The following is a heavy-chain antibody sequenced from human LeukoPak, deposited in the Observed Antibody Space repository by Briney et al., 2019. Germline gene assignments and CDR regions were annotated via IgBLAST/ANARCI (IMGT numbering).Heavy chain of an antibody. V-gene: IGHV3-21*01. D-gene: IGHD4/OR15-4a*01. CDR3: ARVGASDAFDI. Sequence: GGSLRLSCAASGFTFSSYSMNWVRQAPGKGLEWVSSISSSSSYIYYADSVKGRFTISRDNAKNSLYMQMNSLRAEDTAVYYCARVGASDAFDIWGQGTMVTVSS. CDR2: ISSSSSYI. J-gene: IGHJ3*02. CDR1: GFTFSSYS.